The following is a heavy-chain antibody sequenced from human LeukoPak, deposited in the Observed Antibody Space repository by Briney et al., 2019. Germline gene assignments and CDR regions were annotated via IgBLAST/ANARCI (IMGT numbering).Heavy chain of an antibody. Sequence: ASVKVSCKASEYTFTDYAINWVRQAPGQRLEWMGWINAGNGNTRYSQRFQGRVTITRNTSASTAYMELSSLTSEDTAVYYCARGRWSATTASYYLDFWGQGTLVTVSS. CDR3: ARGRWSATTASYYLDF. J-gene: IGHJ4*02. D-gene: IGHD5-24*01. V-gene: IGHV1-3*01. CDR2: INAGNGNT. CDR1: EYTFTDYA.